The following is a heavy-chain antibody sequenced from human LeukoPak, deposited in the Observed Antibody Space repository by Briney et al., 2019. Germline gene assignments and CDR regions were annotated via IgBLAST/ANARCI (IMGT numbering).Heavy chain of an antibody. J-gene: IGHJ4*02. D-gene: IGHD2-15*01. CDR2: LKEDVSAR. V-gene: IGHV3-7*01. Sequence: PGGSLRLSCVASGFSISSHWMSWVRQAPGKGLEWVASLKEDVSARNLVDSVKGRFTISRDNAKNSLYLQMNSLRAEDTAVYFCARDSSVGVAAGTFGYWGQGALVTVSS. CDR1: GFSISSHW. CDR3: ARDSSVGVAAGTFGY.